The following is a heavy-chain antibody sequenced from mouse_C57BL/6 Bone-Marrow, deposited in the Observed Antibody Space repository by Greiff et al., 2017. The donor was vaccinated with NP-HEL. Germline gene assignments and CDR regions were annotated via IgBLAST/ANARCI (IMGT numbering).Heavy chain of an antibody. D-gene: IGHD1-1*01. CDR1: GYAFTNYL. CDR2: INPGSGGT. CDR3: ARRGYYYGSSPFAY. Sequence: QVQLKESGAELVRPGTSVKVSCKASGYAFTNYLIEWVKQRPGQGLEWIGVINPGSGGTNYNEKFKGKATLTADKSSSTAYMQLSSLTSEDSAVYFCARRGYYYGSSPFAYWGQGTLVTVSA. V-gene: IGHV1-54*01. J-gene: IGHJ3*01.